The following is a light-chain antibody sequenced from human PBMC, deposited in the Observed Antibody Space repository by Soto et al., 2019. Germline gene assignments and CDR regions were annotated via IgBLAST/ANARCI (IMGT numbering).Light chain of an antibody. CDR1: SSDVGSYNL. Sequence: QSALTQPASVSGSPGQSITISCTGISSDVGSYNLVSWYQQYPDKAPKLMIYEVSKRPSGVSNRFSGSKSANMASLTISGLQSEDEADYYCCSYAGSSTLVFGGGTKLTVL. J-gene: IGLJ2*01. V-gene: IGLV2-23*02. CDR2: EVS. CDR3: CSYAGSSTLV.